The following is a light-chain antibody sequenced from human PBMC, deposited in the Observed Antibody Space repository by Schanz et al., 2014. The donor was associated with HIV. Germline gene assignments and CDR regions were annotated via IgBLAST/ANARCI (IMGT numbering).Light chain of an antibody. V-gene: IGKV3-11*01. J-gene: IGKJ2*01. CDR3: QQRSNWPPYT. CDR1: QSLSASF. CDR2: GAS. Sequence: EIVLTQSPGTLSLSPGERATLSCRASQSLSASFLAWYQQKPGQAPRLLIYGASTRATGIPARFSGSGSGTDVTPTISSLGPEDFAVYYCQQRSNWPPYTFGQGSKLEIK.